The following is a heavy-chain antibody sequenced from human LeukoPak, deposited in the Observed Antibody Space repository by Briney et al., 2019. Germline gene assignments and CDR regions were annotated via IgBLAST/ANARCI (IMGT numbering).Heavy chain of an antibody. V-gene: IGHV3-7*01. CDR2: IKQDGSEK. D-gene: IGHD2-2*01. J-gene: IGHJ6*02. Sequence: GGSLRLSCAASGFTFSSYWMSWVRQAPGKGLEWVANIKQDGSEKYYVDSVKGRFTISRDNAKNSLYLQMNSLRAEDTAVYYCAGGPICCSSTSCYEGLYYYYGMDVWGQGTTVTVSS. CDR3: AGGPICCSSTSCYEGLYYYYGMDV. CDR1: GFTFSSYW.